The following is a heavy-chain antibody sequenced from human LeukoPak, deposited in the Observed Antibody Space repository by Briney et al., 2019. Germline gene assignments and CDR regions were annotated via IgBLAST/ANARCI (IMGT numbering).Heavy chain of an antibody. J-gene: IGHJ3*02. CDR2: ISYDGSNK. Sequence: GGSLRLSCAASGFTFSSYAMHWVRQAPGKGLEWVAVISYDGSNKYYADSVKGRFTISRDNSKNTLYLQMNSLRAEDTAVYYCAKDRPPSYYDVDHDAFDIWGQGTMVTVSS. D-gene: IGHD3-10*02. V-gene: IGHV3-30*04. CDR1: GFTFSSYA. CDR3: AKDRPPSYYDVDHDAFDI.